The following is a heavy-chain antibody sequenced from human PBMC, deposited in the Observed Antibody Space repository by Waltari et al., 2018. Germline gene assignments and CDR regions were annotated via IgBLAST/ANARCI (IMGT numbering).Heavy chain of an antibody. Sequence: QVQLVESGGGVVQPGRSLRLSCAASGFTFSSYGMHWVRQAPGKGLEWMGKINPSGGSTSYAQKFQGRVTMTRDTSTSTVYMELSSLRSEDTAVYYCARGEVAASLDYWGQGTLVTVSS. V-gene: IGHV1-46*01. CDR2: INPSGGST. J-gene: IGHJ4*02. CDR1: GFTFSSYG. D-gene: IGHD2-15*01. CDR3: ARGEVAASLDY.